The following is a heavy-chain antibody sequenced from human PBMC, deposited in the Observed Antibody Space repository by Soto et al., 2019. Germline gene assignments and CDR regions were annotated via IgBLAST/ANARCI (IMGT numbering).Heavy chain of an antibody. CDR1: GGTFSSYA. V-gene: IGHV1-69*06. Sequence: QVQLMQSGAEVKKPGSSVKVSCKASGGTFSSYAISWVRQAPGQGLEWMGGIIPIFGTANYAQKFQGRVTITADKYTSTAYMEQSSLRSEDTAVYYCAGAAVAGTRDYYYYGMDVWGQGTTVTVSS. CDR2: IIPIFGTA. J-gene: IGHJ6*02. D-gene: IGHD6-19*01. CDR3: AGAAVAGTRDYYYYGMDV.